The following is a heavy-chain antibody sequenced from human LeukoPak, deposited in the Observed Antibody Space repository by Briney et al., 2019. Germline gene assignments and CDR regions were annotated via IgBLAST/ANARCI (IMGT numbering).Heavy chain of an antibody. D-gene: IGHD3-22*01. CDR2: INPSGGST. J-gene: IGHJ4*02. CDR1: GYTFTSYY. Sequence: ASVKVSCKASGYTFTSYYMHWVRQAPGQGLEWMGIINPSGGSTSYAQKFQGRVTKTRDMSTSTVYMELSSLRSEDTAVYYCARQTYYYDSSGYSLFDYWGQGTLVTVSS. CDR3: ARQTYYYDSSGYSLFDY. V-gene: IGHV1-46*01.